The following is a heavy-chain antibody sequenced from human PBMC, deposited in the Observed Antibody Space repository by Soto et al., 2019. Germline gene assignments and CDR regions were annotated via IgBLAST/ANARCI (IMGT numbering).Heavy chain of an antibody. J-gene: IGHJ4*02. CDR3: AKIFRFTIFGVVSSRYFDY. Sequence: GGSLRLSCAAFGFTFSSYAMSWARQAPGKGLEWVSAISGSGGSTYYADSVKGRFTISRDNSKNTLYLQMNSLRAEDTAVYYCAKIFRFTIFGVVSSRYFDYWGQGTLVTVSS. V-gene: IGHV3-23*01. CDR2: ISGSGGST. D-gene: IGHD3-3*01. CDR1: GFTFSSYA.